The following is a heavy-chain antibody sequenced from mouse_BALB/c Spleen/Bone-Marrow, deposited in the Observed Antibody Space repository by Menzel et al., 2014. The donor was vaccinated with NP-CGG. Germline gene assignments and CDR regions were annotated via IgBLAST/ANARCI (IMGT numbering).Heavy chain of an antibody. J-gene: IGHJ3*01. V-gene: IGHV14-3*02. CDR1: GFNIKDTY. Sequence: EVQLQQSGAELVKPGASVKLSCTASGFNIKDTYMHWVKQRPEQGLEWIGRIDPANGNTKYDPKFQGKATITAGAASKTAYLQLSSLTSEDTAVYYCASYYYGSSGLAYWGQGTLVTVSA. D-gene: IGHD1-1*01. CDR2: IDPANGNT. CDR3: ASYYYGSSGLAY.